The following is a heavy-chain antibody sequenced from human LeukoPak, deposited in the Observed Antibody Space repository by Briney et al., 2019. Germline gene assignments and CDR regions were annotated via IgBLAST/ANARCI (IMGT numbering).Heavy chain of an antibody. J-gene: IGHJ4*02. CDR2: ISAYNGNT. CDR3: ARSLARYYYDSSGPIDY. Sequence: ASVKVSCKASGYTFTSYGISWVRQAPGQGLEWMGWISAYNGNTNYAQKLQGRVTMTTDTSTSTAYMDLRSLRSDDTAVYYCARSLARYYYDSSGPIDYWGQGTLVTVSS. V-gene: IGHV1-18*01. CDR1: GYTFTSYG. D-gene: IGHD3-22*01.